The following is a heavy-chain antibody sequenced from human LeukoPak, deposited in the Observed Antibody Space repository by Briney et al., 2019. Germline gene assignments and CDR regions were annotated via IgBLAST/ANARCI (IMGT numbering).Heavy chain of an antibody. D-gene: IGHD6-19*01. CDR3: AKGSSGWSTDAFDI. J-gene: IGHJ3*02. Sequence: GGSLRLSCAASGSTFDDYAMHWVRHAPGKGLEWVSGINWNTNSIKYADSVKGRLTISRDNAKNSLYLQMNSLRAEDTAFYYCAKGSSGWSTDAFDIWGQGTMVTVSS. CDR2: INWNTNSI. V-gene: IGHV3-9*01. CDR1: GSTFDDYA.